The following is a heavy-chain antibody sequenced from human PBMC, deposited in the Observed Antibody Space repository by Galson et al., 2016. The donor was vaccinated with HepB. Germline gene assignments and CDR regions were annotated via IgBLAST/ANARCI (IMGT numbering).Heavy chain of an antibody. V-gene: IGHV3-49*03. Sequence: SLRLSCATSGISIGHYAMSWFRQAPGKGLEWVSFITSKAYSGTTEYAASVKGRFTISRDDAKNTAYLHMNSLKTEDSAVYYCATQDSAGYYFGYWGQGTLVTVSS. J-gene: IGHJ4*02. CDR2: ITSKAYSGTT. CDR1: GISIGHYA. D-gene: IGHD1-26*01. CDR3: ATQDSAGYYFGY.